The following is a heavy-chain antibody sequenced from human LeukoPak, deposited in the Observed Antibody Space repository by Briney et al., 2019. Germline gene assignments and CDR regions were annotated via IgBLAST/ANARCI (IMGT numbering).Heavy chain of an antibody. CDR1: GGSFSGYY. V-gene: IGHV4-34*01. Sequence: SETLSITCAVSGGSFSGYYWTWIRQPPGKGLEWIGEINHSGSANYNPSLKSRVTISLDTSKNQFSLNLSSVTAADTAVYYCARGQGTVTTHWGQGTLVTVSS. CDR2: INHSGSA. D-gene: IGHD4-17*01. CDR3: ARGQGTVTTH. J-gene: IGHJ4*02.